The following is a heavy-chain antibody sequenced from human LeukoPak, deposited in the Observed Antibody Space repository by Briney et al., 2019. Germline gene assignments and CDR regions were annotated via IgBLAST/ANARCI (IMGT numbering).Heavy chain of an antibody. J-gene: IGHJ4*02. CDR2: IKSKTDGGTT. Sequence: GGSLRLSCAASGFTFSNAWMSWVRQAPGKGLEWVGRIKSKTDGGTTDYAAPVKGRFTISRDDSKNTLYLQMNSLKTEDTAVYYCTXDTADDFWSGYSQYYFDXWGQGXLDTV. CDR1: GFTFSNAW. CDR3: TXDTADDFWSGYSQYYFDX. D-gene: IGHD3-3*01. V-gene: IGHV3-15*01.